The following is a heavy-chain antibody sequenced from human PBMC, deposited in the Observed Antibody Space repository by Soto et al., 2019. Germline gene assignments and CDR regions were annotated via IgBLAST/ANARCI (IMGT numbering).Heavy chain of an antibody. Sequence: SETLSLTCTVSGGSISSYYWSWIRQPPGKGLEWIGYIYYSGSTNYNPSLKSRVTISVDTSRNQFSLKLSSVTAADTALYYCASEVANCGGDCYSFDYWGQGTLVTRLL. CDR3: ASEVANCGGDCYSFDY. CDR2: IYYSGST. J-gene: IGHJ4*02. V-gene: IGHV4-59*01. D-gene: IGHD2-21*02. CDR1: GGSISSYY.